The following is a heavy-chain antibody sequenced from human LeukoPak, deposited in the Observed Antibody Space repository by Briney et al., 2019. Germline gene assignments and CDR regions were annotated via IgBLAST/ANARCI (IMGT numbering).Heavy chain of an antibody. V-gene: IGHV3-23*01. D-gene: IGHD3-16*02. CDR3: GRDRSIVIPPTTGLFDY. Sequence: SGGCLRLSSTPSVVTFRTYAMSCVRQAPGKGLEWVSVISTNVGMTSSTDSVKGRFTISRDKTQNRGCLRMNGLRQQATAMYYFGRDRSIVIPPTTGLFDYWGQGAVVTVSS. CDR2: ISTNVGMT. CDR1: VVTFRTYA. J-gene: IGHJ4*02.